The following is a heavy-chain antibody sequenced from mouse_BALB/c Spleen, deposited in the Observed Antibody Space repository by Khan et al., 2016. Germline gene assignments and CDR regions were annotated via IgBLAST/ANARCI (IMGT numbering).Heavy chain of an antibody. Sequence: EVELVESGGDLVKPGGSLKLSCAASGFTFSTYGMSWVRQTPDKRLEWVATISSGGASIFYLDSLRGRFTISRDNARNTLYLQMSSRKSEETAMYYCTRRDGWTMDYWGQGTSVTVSS. J-gene: IGHJ4*01. CDR2: ISSGGASI. CDR3: TRRDGWTMDY. V-gene: IGHV5-6*01. CDR1: GFTFSTYG. D-gene: IGHD2-3*01.